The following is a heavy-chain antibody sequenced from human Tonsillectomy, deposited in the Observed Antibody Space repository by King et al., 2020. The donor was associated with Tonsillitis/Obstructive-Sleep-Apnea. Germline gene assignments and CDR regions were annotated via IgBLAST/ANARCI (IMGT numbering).Heavy chain of an antibody. CDR3: ARDPQDSWTYYGYYYYYGVDV. Sequence: VQLVESGGGVVQPGTSLRLSCAASGFTFSSYGMHWVRQAPGKGLEWVAVIWYDGSKKYYVDSVKGRFTISRDNSKNTLYLQMNSLRAEDTAVYYCARDPQDSWTYYGYYYYYGVDVWGLGTTVTVSS. CDR1: GFTFSSYG. V-gene: IGHV3-33*01. D-gene: IGHD1-26*01. J-gene: IGHJ6*02. CDR2: IWYDGSKK.